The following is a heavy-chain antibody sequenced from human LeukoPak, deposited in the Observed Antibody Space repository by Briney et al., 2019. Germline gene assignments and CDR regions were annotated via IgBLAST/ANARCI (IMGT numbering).Heavy chain of an antibody. CDR1: GYTFSSYY. CDR3: ARDYGFWSGYPY. D-gene: IGHD3-3*01. J-gene: IGHJ4*02. CDR2: INPSGGST. V-gene: IGHV1-46*01. Sequence: PGASVKVFCKASGYTFSSYYMHWVRQAPGQGLEWKGIINPSGGSTSYAQKFQGRVTMTRDTSTRTVYMEVSSLRSEDTAVYYCARDYGFWSGYPYWGQGTLVTVSS.